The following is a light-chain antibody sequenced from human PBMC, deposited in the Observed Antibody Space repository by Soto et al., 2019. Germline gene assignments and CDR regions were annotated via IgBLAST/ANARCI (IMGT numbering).Light chain of an antibody. V-gene: IGLV1-40*01. CDR2: DNS. CDR3: QSYDSSLSGSWV. CDR1: SSNIGARYD. Sequence: QSELTQPPSVSGAPGQRVTISCTGSSSNIGARYDVHWYQQLPGTAPKLLIYDNSNRPSGVPDRFSGSKSGTSASLAITGLQAEDEADYYCQSYDSSLSGSWVFGGGTKLTVL. J-gene: IGLJ3*02.